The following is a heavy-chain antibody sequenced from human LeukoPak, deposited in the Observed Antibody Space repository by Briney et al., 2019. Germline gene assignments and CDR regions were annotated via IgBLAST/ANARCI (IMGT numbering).Heavy chain of an antibody. CDR3: ARGVSSSWYDY. J-gene: IGHJ4*02. V-gene: IGHV4-59*01. CDR1: GGSISSYY. Sequence: SETLSLTCTVSGGSISSYYWSWIRQPPGKGLEWIGYIYYSGSTNYNPSLKSRVTISVDTSKNQFSLKLSSVTAADTAVYYCARGVSSSWYDYWGQGTLVAVSS. D-gene: IGHD6-13*01. CDR2: IYYSGST.